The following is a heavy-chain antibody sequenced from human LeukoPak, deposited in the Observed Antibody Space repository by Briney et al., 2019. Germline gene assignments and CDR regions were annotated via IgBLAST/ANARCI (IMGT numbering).Heavy chain of an antibody. CDR1: GGSISNYY. V-gene: IGHV4-59*01. Sequence: SETLSLTCTVPGGSISNYYWNWIRQPPGKGLEWIGCIYYTGSTNYNPSLKSRVIMSVDTSKNQFSLNLKSVTPEDTAVYYCARNLIPEQLVLNFWGQGTLVTVSS. J-gene: IGHJ4*02. CDR3: ARNLIPEQLVLNF. CDR2: IYYTGST. D-gene: IGHD6-13*01.